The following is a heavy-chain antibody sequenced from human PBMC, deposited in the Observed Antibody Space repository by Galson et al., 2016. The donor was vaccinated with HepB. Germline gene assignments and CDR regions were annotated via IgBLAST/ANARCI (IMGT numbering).Heavy chain of an antibody. CDR3: APSPSVGI. V-gene: IGHV3-53*01. Sequence: SLRLSCAASGFNFIDYYMTWVRQAPGKELEWVSRVYSGGVKNYADSVKGRFTTSRDSSKNTLYLQMNTLRVEDTAVYHCAPSPSVGIWGQGTLVTVSS. D-gene: IGHD5/OR15-5a*01. CDR2: VYSGGVK. CDR1: GFNFIDYY. J-gene: IGHJ4*02.